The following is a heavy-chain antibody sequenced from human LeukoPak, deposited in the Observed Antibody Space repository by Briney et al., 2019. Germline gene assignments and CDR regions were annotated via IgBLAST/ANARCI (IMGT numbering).Heavy chain of an antibody. Sequence: PGRSLRLSCAASGFTFDGYAMHWVRQAPGKGLEWVSGISWNSGSIGYADSVKGRFTISRDNAKNSLYLQMKSLRAEDTALYYCGKDVKFNRLNYFDYWGQGTLVTVSS. CDR1: GFTFDGYA. V-gene: IGHV3-9*01. CDR2: ISWNSGSI. CDR3: GKDVKFNRLNYFDY. J-gene: IGHJ4*02. D-gene: IGHD6-25*01.